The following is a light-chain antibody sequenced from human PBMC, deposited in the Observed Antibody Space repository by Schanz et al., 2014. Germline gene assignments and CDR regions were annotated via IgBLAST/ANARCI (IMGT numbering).Light chain of an antibody. CDR2: RNT. V-gene: IGLV1-44*01. Sequence: QSVLTQPPSASGTPGRGAPSLNWDQQLPGTAPHILIYRNTLRPSRVPDRFSYSKAGYSVSLAFSGLPSEDEADYYCAAWDDSLDAYVFGSGTKLTVL. CDR3: AAWDDSLDAYV. J-gene: IGLJ1*01.